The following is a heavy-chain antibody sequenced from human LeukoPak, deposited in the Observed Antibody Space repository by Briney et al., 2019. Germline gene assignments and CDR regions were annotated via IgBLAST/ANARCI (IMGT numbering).Heavy chain of an antibody. Sequence: QPSETLSLTCTVSGGSISSGSYYWSWIRQPAGKGLEWIGRIYTSGSTNYNPSLKSRVTISVDTSKNQFSLKLSSVTAADTAVYHCASSLHRILTGYSFFDYWGQGTLVTVSS. V-gene: IGHV4-61*02. CDR2: IYTSGST. J-gene: IGHJ4*02. D-gene: IGHD3-9*01. CDR3: ASSLHRILTGYSFFDY. CDR1: GGSISSGSYY.